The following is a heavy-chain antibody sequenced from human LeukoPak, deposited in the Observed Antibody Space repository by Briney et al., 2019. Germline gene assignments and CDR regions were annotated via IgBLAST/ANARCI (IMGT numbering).Heavy chain of an antibody. J-gene: IGHJ3*02. CDR1: GYTFTSYD. V-gene: IGHV1-8*01. CDR2: MNPNSGNT. D-gene: IGHD3-9*01. CDR3: ASPLNSTYYDILTGPKGNDAFDI. Sequence: GASVKVSCKASGYTFTSYDINWVRQATGQGLEWMGWMNPNSGNTGYAQKFQGRVTMTRNTSISTAYMELSSLRSEDTAVYYCASPLNSTYYDILTGPKGNDAFDIWGQGTMVTVSS.